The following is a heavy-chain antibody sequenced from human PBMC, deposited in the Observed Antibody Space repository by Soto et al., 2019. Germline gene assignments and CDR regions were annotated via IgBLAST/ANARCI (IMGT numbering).Heavy chain of an antibody. CDR1: GFTVSSNY. V-gene: IGHV3-53*01. J-gene: IGHJ4*02. D-gene: IGHD3-22*01. CDR3: ARALSRGDGDADQWYFDY. CDR2: IYSGGST. Sequence: EVQLVESGGGLIQPGGSLRLSCAASGFTVSSNYMSWVRQAPGKGLEWVSVIYSGGSTYYADSVKGRFTISRDNSKNTLYLQMNSLRAEDTAVYYCARALSRGDGDADQWYFDYWGQGTLVTVSS.